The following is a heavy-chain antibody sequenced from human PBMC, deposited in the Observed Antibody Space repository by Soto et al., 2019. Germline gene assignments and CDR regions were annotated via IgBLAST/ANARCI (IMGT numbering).Heavy chain of an antibody. CDR2: ISYDGSNK. V-gene: IGHV3-30*18. Sequence: GGSLRLSCAASGFTFSSYGMHWVRQAPGKGLEWVAVISYDGSNKYYADSVKGRFTISRDNSKNTLYLQMNSLRAEDTAVYYCAKGKSRIAAAGPSYYYYGMDVWGQGTTVTVSS. CDR1: GFTFSSYG. J-gene: IGHJ6*02. D-gene: IGHD6-13*01. CDR3: AKGKSRIAAAGPSYYYYGMDV.